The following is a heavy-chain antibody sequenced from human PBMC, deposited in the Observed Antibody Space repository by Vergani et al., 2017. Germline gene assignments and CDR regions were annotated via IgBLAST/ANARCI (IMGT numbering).Heavy chain of an antibody. CDR2: IYSGGST. CDR1: GFTVSSNY. CDR3: ARDFQRAPGWDFWSGYRDYYYYYGMDV. D-gene: IGHD3-3*01. J-gene: IGHJ6*02. Sequence: EVQLVESGGGLVQPGGSLRLSCAASGFTVSSNYMSWVRQAPGKGLEWVSVIYSGGSTYYADSVKGRFNISRDNSKNTLYLQMNSLRAEDTAVYYCARDFQRAPGWDFWSGYRDYYYYYGMDVWGQGTTVTVSS. V-gene: IGHV3-66*02.